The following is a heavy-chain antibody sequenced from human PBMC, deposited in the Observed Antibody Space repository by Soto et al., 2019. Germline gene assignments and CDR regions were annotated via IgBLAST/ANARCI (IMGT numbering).Heavy chain of an antibody. CDR2: VSYYNGNT. J-gene: IGHJ4*02. CDR3: ARDLTRFCSGGSCPFSM. D-gene: IGHD2-15*01. CDR1: EDIFNNFG. V-gene: IGHV1-18*01. Sequence: QAQLVQSGAEVKKPGASVKVACTASEDIFNNFGITWVRQAPGQGLEWLGWVSYYNGNTNYAHRLQGRVFMTTDTATSTAYSELRSLTFNDTAVYYCARDLTRFCSGGSCPFSMWGQGTQVIVSS.